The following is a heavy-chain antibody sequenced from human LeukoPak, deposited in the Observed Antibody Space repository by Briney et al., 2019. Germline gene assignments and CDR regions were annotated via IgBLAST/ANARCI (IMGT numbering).Heavy chain of an antibody. J-gene: IGHJ4*02. V-gene: IGHV3-74*01. CDR3: ARRRRCSTSCYVDLDY. D-gene: IGHD2-2*01. CDR2: INSDGSST. CDR1: GFTFSSYW. Sequence: GGSLRLSCTASGFTFSSYWMHWVRQAPGKGLVWVSRINSDGSSTSYADSVKGRFTISRDNAKNTPYLQMNSLRAEDTAVYYCARRRRCSTSCYVDLDYWGQGTLVTVSS.